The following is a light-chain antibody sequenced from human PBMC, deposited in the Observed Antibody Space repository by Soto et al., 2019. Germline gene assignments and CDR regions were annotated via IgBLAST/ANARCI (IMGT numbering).Light chain of an antibody. Sequence: QSALTQPPSASGSPGQSVTISCTGTSSDISGNKYVSWFQQHPGKAPKVLIYEVNKRASGVPDRFSGSKSGNTASLTVSGLRADDEADYYCNSYVRSNNYVLGNGTKVT. CDR2: EVN. CDR1: SSDISGNKY. CDR3: NSYVRSNNYV. J-gene: IGLJ1*01. V-gene: IGLV2-8*01.